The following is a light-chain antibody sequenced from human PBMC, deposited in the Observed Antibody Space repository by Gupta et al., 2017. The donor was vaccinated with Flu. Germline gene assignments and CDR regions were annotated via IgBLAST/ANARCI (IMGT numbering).Light chain of an antibody. CDR3: MQALQTPLT. Sequence: DFVIIQYPLSMHVTPGEPDSISCRSRLSLLHSNGYNHLDWYLQKAWQAPQLLIYLGSNRASGVPDRFSGSGSGTDFTLKISRVEADDVGVYYCMQALQTPLTFGQGTRLEIK. V-gene: IGKV2-28*01. CDR2: LGS. CDR1: LSLLHSNGYNH. J-gene: IGKJ5*01.